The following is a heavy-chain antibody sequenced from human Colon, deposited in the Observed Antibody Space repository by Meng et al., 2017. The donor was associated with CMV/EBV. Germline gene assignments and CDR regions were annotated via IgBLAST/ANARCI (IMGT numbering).Heavy chain of an antibody. D-gene: IGHD6-13*01. J-gene: IGHJ6*02. V-gene: IGHV4-34*01. CDR1: GGSFSGYY. Sequence: ESLKISCAVYGGSFSGYYWSWIRQPPGKGLEWIGEINHSGSTNYNPSLKSRVTISVDTSKNQFSLKLSSVTAADTAVYYCARGGQLLTYGMDVWGQGTTVTVSS. CDR2: INHSGST. CDR3: ARGGQLLTYGMDV.